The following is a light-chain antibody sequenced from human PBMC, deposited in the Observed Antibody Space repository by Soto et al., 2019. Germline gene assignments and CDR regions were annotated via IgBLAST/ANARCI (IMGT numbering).Light chain of an antibody. CDR1: SSNIGAGYD. CDR3: QSYDSSLNV. V-gene: IGLV1-40*01. J-gene: IGLJ1*01. Sequence: QSVLTQPPSASGAPGQRVTISCTGSSSNIGAGYDVHWYQQLPGTAPKLLIYGNSNRPSGVPDRFSGSKSGTSASLAITGLQAEDEADYYCQSYDSSLNVFGTGTKVTVL. CDR2: GNS.